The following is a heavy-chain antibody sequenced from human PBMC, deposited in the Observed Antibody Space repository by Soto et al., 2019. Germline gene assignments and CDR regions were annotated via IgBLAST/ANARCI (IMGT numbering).Heavy chain of an antibody. D-gene: IGHD3-10*01. Sequence: PGESLKISCKGSGYSFTSYWIGWVRQMPGKGLEWMGIIYPGDSDTRYSPSFQGQVTISADKSISTAYLQWSSLKASDTAMYYCARHGSNYYVSASYYNEDYYYYGMDVWGQGTTVTVSS. J-gene: IGHJ6*02. CDR3: ARHGSNYYVSASYYNEDYYYYGMDV. V-gene: IGHV5-51*01. CDR2: IYPGDSDT. CDR1: GYSFTSYW.